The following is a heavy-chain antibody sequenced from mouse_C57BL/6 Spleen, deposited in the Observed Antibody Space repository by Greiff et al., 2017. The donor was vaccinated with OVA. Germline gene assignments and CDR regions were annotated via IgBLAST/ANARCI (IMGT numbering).Heavy chain of an antibody. V-gene: IGHV2-9-1*01. D-gene: IGHD2-3*01. Sequence: VQVVESGPGLVAPSQCLSISCTVSGFSLTSYAISWVRQPPGKGLEWLGVIWTGGGTNYNSTLKSRLSISKDNSKSQVVLKMNSLQTDDTARYYCATYDGRAMDYWGQGTSVTVSS. CDR2: IWTGGGT. J-gene: IGHJ4*01. CDR3: ATYDGRAMDY. CDR1: GFSLTSYA.